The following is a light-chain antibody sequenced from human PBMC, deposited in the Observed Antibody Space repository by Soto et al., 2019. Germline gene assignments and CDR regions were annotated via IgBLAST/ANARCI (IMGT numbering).Light chain of an antibody. CDR2: GIS. Sequence: LVLTQSPGTLSLSPGERATLFCRASQSVTSNYFAWYQQKPGQAPRLLIYGISDRATGIPDRFSGSGSGTDFTLTISRLETEDFAVFYCQQYGTSEIIFGQGTRLEIK. J-gene: IGKJ5*01. V-gene: IGKV3-20*01. CDR3: QQYGTSEII. CDR1: QSVTSNY.